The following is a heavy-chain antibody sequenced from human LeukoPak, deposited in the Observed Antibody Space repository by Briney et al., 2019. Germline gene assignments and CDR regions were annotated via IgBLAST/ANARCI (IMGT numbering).Heavy chain of an antibody. CDR2: IYHSGST. J-gene: IGHJ4*02. V-gene: IGHV4-30-2*01. D-gene: IGHD6-6*01. Sequence: SETLSLTCAVSGGSISSGGYSWSWIRQPPGKGLEWIGYIYHSGSTYYNPSLKSRVTISVDRSKNQSSLKLSSVTATDTAVYYCASFDYSSSRFDYWSQGTLVTVSS. CDR3: ASFDYSSSRFDY. CDR1: GGSISSGGYS.